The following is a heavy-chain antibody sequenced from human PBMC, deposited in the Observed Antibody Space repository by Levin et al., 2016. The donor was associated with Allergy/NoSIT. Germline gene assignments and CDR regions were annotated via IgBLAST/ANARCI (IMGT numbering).Heavy chain of an antibody. D-gene: IGHD1-1*01. CDR2: MNGAGSDT. Sequence: GGSLRLSCVASGFTFNTYWMHWVRQVPGKGLVWVSRMNGAGSDTRYADSVRGRFIISRDNARNTLYLQMNSLRGEDTAVYYCVRDLCNWNAAGTPFWGQGTLVTVSS. CDR1: GFTFNTYW. CDR3: VRDLCNWNAAGTPF. J-gene: IGHJ4*02. V-gene: IGHV3-74*01.